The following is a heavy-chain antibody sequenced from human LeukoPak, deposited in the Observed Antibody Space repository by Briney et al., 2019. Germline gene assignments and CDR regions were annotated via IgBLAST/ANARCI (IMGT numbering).Heavy chain of an antibody. V-gene: IGHV3-21*04. Sequence: GGSLRLSCAASGFTFSSYGMHWVRQAPGKGLEWVSSVSSTSSYIYYADSVKGRFTISRDNAKNSLYLQMSSLRIEDTAVYYCASKSGSDAFDIWGQGTMVTVSS. D-gene: IGHD1-26*01. CDR1: GFTFSSYG. J-gene: IGHJ3*02. CDR2: VSSTSSYI. CDR3: ASKSGSDAFDI.